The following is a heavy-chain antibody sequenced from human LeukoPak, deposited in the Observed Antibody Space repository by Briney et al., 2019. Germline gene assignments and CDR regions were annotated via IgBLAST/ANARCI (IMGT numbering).Heavy chain of an antibody. J-gene: IGHJ4*02. CDR2: IYYSGST. D-gene: IGHD6-19*01. CDR3: ARGPRRGAGTGYFDY. CDR1: GGSISSGGYY. Sequence: PSETLSLTCTVSGGSISSGGYYWSWIRQHPGKGLEWIGYIYYSGSTYYNPSLKSRVTISVDTSKNQFSLKLSSVTAADTAVYYCARGPRRGAGTGYFDYWGQGTLVTVSS. V-gene: IGHV4-31*03.